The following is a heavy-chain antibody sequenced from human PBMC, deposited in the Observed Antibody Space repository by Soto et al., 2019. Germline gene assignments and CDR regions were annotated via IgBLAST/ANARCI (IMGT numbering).Heavy chain of an antibody. Sequence: GGSLRLSCAASGFTFSSYSMNWVRQAPGKGLEWVSYISSSSSTIYYADSVKGRFTISRDNAKKSLYLQMNSLRAEDTAVYYCARVLLLFGELLSPVDYWGQGTLVTVSS. CDR3: ARVLLLFGELLSPVDY. J-gene: IGHJ4*02. D-gene: IGHD3-10*01. CDR1: GFTFSSYS. V-gene: IGHV3-48*01. CDR2: ISSSSSTI.